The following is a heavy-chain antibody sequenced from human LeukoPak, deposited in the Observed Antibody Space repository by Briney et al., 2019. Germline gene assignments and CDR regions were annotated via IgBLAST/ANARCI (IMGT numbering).Heavy chain of an antibody. CDR1: GGSISSYY. J-gene: IGHJ4*02. D-gene: IGHD3-10*01. CDR3: ASCPMVRGAPIDY. V-gene: IGHV4-59*01. CDR2: IYYSGST. Sequence: SETLSLTCTVSGGSISSYYWSWIRQPPGKGLEWIGYIYYSGSTNYNPSLKSRVTISVDTSKNQFSLRLSSVPAADTAVYYCASCPMVRGAPIDYWGQGTLVTVSS.